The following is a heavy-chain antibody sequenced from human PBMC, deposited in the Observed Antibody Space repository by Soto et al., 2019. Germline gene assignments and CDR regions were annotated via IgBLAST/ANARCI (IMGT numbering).Heavy chain of an antibody. CDR3: ASQPSNGQWFL. J-gene: IGHJ6*02. D-gene: IGHD3-22*01. Sequence: GESLKISCKGSGYSFNSYWNGWGRQMPGKGLEWMGIIYPGDSDLRYSPSFQGQVTISVDKSISTAYLQWSSLRASVSAMYYCASQPSNGQWFLWGQGTTVTVSS. V-gene: IGHV5-51*01. CDR1: GYSFNSYW. CDR2: IYPGDSDL.